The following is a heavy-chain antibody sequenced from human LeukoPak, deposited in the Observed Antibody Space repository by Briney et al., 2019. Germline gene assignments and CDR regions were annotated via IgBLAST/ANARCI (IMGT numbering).Heavy chain of an antibody. Sequence: PSETLSLTCTVSGGSISSFFWSWIRQPPGKGLEWLGCIDYRGSTQYNPSLKSRVTISVDTSKQQFSLKLSSMTAADTAVYYCARDLELERNRWNYFESWGQGTLVTVSS. J-gene: IGHJ4*02. D-gene: IGHD1-1*01. V-gene: IGHV4-59*01. CDR3: ARDLELERNRWNYFES. CDR2: IDYRGST. CDR1: GGSISSFF.